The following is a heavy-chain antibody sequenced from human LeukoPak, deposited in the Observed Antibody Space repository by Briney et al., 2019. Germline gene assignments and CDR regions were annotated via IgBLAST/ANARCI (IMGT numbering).Heavy chain of an antibody. D-gene: IGHD4-17*01. CDR1: GGSISSGGYY. J-gene: IGHJ3*02. CDR2: IYSSGDT. Sequence: PSETLSLTCTVSGGSISSGGYYWGWIRQPAGKGLEWIGRIYSSGDTNYNPSLKSRVTMSVDTSKNQFSLKLSSVTAADTAVYYCARISLDYGLRRAAFDIWGQGTMVTVSS. CDR3: ARISLDYGLRRAAFDI. V-gene: IGHV4-61*02.